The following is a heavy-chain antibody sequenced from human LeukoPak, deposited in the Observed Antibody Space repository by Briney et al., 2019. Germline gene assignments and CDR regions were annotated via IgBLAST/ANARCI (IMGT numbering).Heavy chain of an antibody. Sequence: ASVKVSCKASGYTFTSYAMNWVRQAPGQGLEWMGWINTNTGNPTYAQGFTGRFVFSLDTSVSTAYLQISSLKAEDTAVYYCARGQPTYYYGSGSYVNWFDPWGQGTLVTVSS. D-gene: IGHD3-10*01. CDR2: INTNTGNP. V-gene: IGHV7-4-1*02. J-gene: IGHJ5*02. CDR3: ARGQPTYYYGSGSYVNWFDP. CDR1: GYTFTSYA.